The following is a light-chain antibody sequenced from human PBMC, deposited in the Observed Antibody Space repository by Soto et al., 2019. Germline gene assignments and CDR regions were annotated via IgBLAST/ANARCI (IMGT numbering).Light chain of an antibody. CDR1: QSVLFSSNKKNY. CDR2: WAS. V-gene: IGKV4-1*01. Sequence: DIVMTQSPDSLAVSLGERATINCKSSQSVLFSSNKKNYLAWYQQKSGQPPKLLIYWASTRESGVPDRLSGGGSGTDFTLTISSLQAEDVAVYYCQQYYETPQTFGQGTKVEIK. J-gene: IGKJ1*01. CDR3: QQYYETPQT.